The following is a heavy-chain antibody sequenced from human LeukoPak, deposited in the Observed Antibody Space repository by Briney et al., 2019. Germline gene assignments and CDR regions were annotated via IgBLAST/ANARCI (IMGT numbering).Heavy chain of an antibody. CDR3: AKYRGFGDSYDS. D-gene: IGHD3-10*01. J-gene: IGHJ4*02. V-gene: IGHV3-23*01. CDR1: GITLSNYG. Sequence: DPGGSLRLSCAVSGITLSNYGMSWVRQAPGMRLEWVSTIGGSGGGIYYADSVKGRFTISRDNSQSTLYLQMNSLRAEDTAVYYCAKYRGFGDSYDSWGQGTLVTVSS. CDR2: IGGSGGGI.